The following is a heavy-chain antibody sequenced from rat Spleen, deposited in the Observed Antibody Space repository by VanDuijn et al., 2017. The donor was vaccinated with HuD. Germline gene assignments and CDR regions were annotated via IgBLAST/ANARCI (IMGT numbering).Heavy chain of an antibody. J-gene: IGHJ2*01. CDR1: GFTFSDYY. CDR3: TRPPYFDY. Sequence: EVQLAESGGGLVQPGRSLKLSCAASGFTFSDYYMAWVRQAPTKGLEWVASISYDGGGTYYRDSVKGRFTISRDNTKSSLYLQMDSLRSEDTATYYCTRPPYFDYWGQGVMVTVSS. V-gene: IGHV5-20*01. CDR2: ISYDGGGT. D-gene: IGHD3-1*01.